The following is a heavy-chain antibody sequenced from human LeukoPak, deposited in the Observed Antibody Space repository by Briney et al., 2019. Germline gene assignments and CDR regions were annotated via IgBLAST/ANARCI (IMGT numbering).Heavy chain of an antibody. CDR2: ISADNGNT. CDR3: ARGTNPPYFDS. CDR1: SYTFTSYG. V-gene: IGHV1-18*01. D-gene: IGHD2-8*01. Sequence: ASVTVSCKASSYTFTSYGINWVRQAPGQGLEWMGWISADNGNTNYAQKVQGRVTMTTDTSTNTAYMELRSLRSDDTAVYYCARGTNPPYFDSWGQGTLVTVSS. J-gene: IGHJ4*02.